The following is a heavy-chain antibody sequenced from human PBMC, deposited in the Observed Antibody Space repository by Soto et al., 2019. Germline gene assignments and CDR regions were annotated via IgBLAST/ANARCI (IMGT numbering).Heavy chain of an antibody. V-gene: IGHV1-69*02. J-gene: IGHJ4*02. D-gene: IGHD2-2*01. CDR2: IIPILGIA. CDR1: GGTFSSYT. CDR3: ALSTQTTRYYFDY. Sequence: QVQLVQSGAEVKKPGSSVKVSCKASGGTFSSYTISWVRQAPGQGLEWMGRIIPILGIANYAQKFQGRVTITADKSTSTAYMELSSLRSGDTAVYYCALSTQTTRYYFDYWGQGTLVTVSS.